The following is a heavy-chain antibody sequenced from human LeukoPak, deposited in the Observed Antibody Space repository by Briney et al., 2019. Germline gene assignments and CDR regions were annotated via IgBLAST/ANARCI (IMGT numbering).Heavy chain of an antibody. V-gene: IGHV3-53*01. D-gene: IGHD3-22*01. CDR2: IYSGGST. Sequence: GGSLRLSCAASGFTVSSNYMSWVRQAPGKGLEWVAVIYSGGSTYYAASVKGRFTISRDNSKNTLYLQMNSLRAEDTAVYYCARASLAYDSSPFDYWGQGTLVTVSS. J-gene: IGHJ4*02. CDR3: ARASLAYDSSPFDY. CDR1: GFTVSSNY.